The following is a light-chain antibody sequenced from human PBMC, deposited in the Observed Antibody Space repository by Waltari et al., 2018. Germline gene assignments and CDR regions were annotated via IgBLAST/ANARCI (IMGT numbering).Light chain of an antibody. CDR2: GAC. J-gene: IGKJ1*01. CDR1: QSLSSSH. Sequence: EIVLTQSPGTLSLSPGERATLSCRASQSLSSSHLVWYQQKPGQAPRLLIYGACSRATAIPDRFRGSGSVTDFTLTISRLEPEDFAVYYCQQHGSSPGTFGQGTKVEIK. V-gene: IGKV3-20*01. CDR3: QQHGSSPGT.